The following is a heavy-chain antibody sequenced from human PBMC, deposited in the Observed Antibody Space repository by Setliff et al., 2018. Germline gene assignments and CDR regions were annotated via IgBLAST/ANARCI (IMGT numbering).Heavy chain of an antibody. J-gene: IGHJ6*02. D-gene: IGHD3-10*01. CDR1: GGTFSSYA. CDR3: ARPLRYGDYYYYYGMDV. Sequence: SVKVSCKASGGTFSSYAISWARQAPGQGLEWMGGIIPIFGTANYAQKFQGRVTITADESTSTAYMELSSLRSEDTAVYYCARPLRYGDYYYYYGMDVWGQGTTVTVSS. CDR2: IIPIFGTA. V-gene: IGHV1-69*13.